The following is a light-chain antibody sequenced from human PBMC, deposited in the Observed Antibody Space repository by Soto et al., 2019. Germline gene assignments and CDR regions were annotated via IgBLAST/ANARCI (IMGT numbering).Light chain of an antibody. J-gene: IGKJ1*01. CDR3: QQYETFSGT. CDR2: DTS. V-gene: IGKV3-15*01. Sequence: EIVMTQSPATLSVSPVERATLSCRASQGIGDTLAWYQHKPGQTPRLLIYDTSTRATGVPARFSGSGSGTKFTLTIASLQPDDFATYYCQQYETFSGTFGPGTKVDIK. CDR1: QGIGDT.